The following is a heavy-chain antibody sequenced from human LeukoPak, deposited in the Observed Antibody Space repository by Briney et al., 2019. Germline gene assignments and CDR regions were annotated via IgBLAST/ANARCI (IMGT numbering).Heavy chain of an antibody. J-gene: IGHJ3*02. Sequence: PGGSLRLSCAVSGFTFDDYAMHWVRQAPGKGLEWVSGITWNSGDVGYADSVKGRFTISRDNAKNSLYLQMSSLRSEDTAFYYCVKDRNYRDLDSLDIWGQGTMVTVSS. D-gene: IGHD5-24*01. CDR2: ITWNSGDV. CDR1: GFTFDDYA. CDR3: VKDRNYRDLDSLDI. V-gene: IGHV3-9*01.